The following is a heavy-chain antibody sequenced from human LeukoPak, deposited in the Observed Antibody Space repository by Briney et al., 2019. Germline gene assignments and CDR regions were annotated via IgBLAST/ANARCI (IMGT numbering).Heavy chain of an antibody. V-gene: IGHV3-30*02. CDR3: AKVPDPYGDYAVFDP. J-gene: IGHJ5*02. Sequence: GGSLRLSCAASGFTFSSYGTHWVRQAPGKGLEWVAFIRYDGSNEYYADSVKGRFTISRDNSKNTLYLQMNSLRAEDTAVYYCAKVPDPYGDYAVFDPWGQGTLVTVSS. CDR1: GFTFSSYG. CDR2: IRYDGSNE. D-gene: IGHD4-17*01.